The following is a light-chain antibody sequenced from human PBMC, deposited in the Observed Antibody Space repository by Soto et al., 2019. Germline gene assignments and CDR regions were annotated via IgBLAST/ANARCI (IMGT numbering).Light chain of an antibody. V-gene: IGKV1-39*01. Sequence: IQMTQSPSSLSASLGDRVTITCRASENIIQYLNWYQQKPGKVPRLLVYGASRSETGVPSRFSASGFGTEFTLTIRGLQSEDFATYYCQHSYTAPWTFGQGTKV. J-gene: IGKJ1*01. CDR1: ENIIQY. CDR2: GAS. CDR3: QHSYTAPWT.